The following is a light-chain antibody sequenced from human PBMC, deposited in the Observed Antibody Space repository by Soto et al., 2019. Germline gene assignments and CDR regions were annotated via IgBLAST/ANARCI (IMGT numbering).Light chain of an antibody. J-gene: IGLJ1*01. CDR1: SSNVGTYNL. CDR3: CSYADVSTYV. CDR2: EVS. V-gene: IGLV2-23*02. Sequence: QSALTQHASVSGSPGQSITISCTGTSSNVGTYNLVSWYQQHPGKAPKLLIYEVSERPSGVSTRFTASKSGNTASLTISGLQAEDEADYYCCSYADVSTYVFGTGTKLTVL.